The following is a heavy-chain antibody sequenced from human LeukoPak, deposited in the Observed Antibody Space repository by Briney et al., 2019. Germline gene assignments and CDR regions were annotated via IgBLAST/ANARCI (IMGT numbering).Heavy chain of an antibody. CDR2: ISGSGGST. Sequence: PGGSLRLSCAASGFTFSSYAMSWVRQAPGKGLEWVSAISGSGGSTYYAVSVKGRFTISRDNAKNSLYLQMNSLRAEDTAVYYCAELGITMIGGVWGKGTTVTISS. D-gene: IGHD3-10*02. CDR1: GFTFSSYA. V-gene: IGHV3-23*01. J-gene: IGHJ6*04. CDR3: AELGITMIGGV.